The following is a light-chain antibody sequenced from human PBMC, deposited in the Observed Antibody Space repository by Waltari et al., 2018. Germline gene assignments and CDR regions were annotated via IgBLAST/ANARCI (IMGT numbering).Light chain of an antibody. J-gene: IGKJ4*01. CDR1: QSVLYSSNNKNY. CDR3: QHYYSSPLT. CDR2: WAS. Sequence: DIVMTQSPDPLAVSLGERATINCKSSQSVLYSSNNKNYLAWYQQKPGQPPKLLIYWASSRESGVPDRFSGSGSGTDFTLTSSSLQAEDVAVYYCQHYYSSPLTFGGGTRVEIK. V-gene: IGKV4-1*01.